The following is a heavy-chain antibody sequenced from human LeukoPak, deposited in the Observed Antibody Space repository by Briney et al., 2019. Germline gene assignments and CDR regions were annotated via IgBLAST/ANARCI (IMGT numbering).Heavy chain of an antibody. CDR1: GFTFGSYG. J-gene: IGHJ4*02. V-gene: IGHV3-30*18. D-gene: IGHD6-19*01. CDR2: ISYDESSK. CDR3: AKSRIAVVGGFDY. Sequence: PGGSLRLSCAASGFTFGSYGMHWVRQAPGKGLEWVAVISYDESSKSYADSVKGRFTISRDNSKNTLYLQMNSLRAEDTAVYYCAKSRIAVVGGFDYWGQGTLVTVSS.